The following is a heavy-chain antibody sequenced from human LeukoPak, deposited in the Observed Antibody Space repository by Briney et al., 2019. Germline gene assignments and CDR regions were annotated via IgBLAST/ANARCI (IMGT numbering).Heavy chain of an antibody. V-gene: IGHV4-39*02. D-gene: IGHD3-3*01. J-gene: IGHJ4*02. CDR1: GGYISSSSYY. CDR3: ARILYDFWSGSMSYFDY. CDR2: IYYSGST. Sequence: SETLSLTCTVSGGYISSSSYYWGWIRQPPGKGLEWIGTIYYSGSTYYNPSLKSRVTISVDTSKNHFSLKLSSVTAADTAVYYCARILYDFWSGSMSYFDYWGQGTLVTVSS.